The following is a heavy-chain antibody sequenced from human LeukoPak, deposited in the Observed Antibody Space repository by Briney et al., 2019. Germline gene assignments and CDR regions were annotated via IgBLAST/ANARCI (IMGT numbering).Heavy chain of an antibody. CDR3: ARERYYYDSTNDY. D-gene: IGHD3-22*01. Sequence: ASVKVSCKASGYTFTGYYMHWVRQAPGQGLEWMGWINPNSGGTNYAQKFQGRVTMTRDTSISTAYMELSRLRSDDTAVYYCARERYYYDSTNDYWGQGTLVTVSS. V-gene: IGHV1-2*02. CDR2: INPNSGGT. CDR1: GYTFTGYY. J-gene: IGHJ4*02.